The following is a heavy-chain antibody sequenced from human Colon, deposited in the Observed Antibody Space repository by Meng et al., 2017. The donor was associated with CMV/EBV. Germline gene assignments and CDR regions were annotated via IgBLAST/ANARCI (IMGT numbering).Heavy chain of an antibody. CDR1: GHTSTNYW. CDR3: ARSSSSFFDY. J-gene: IGHJ4*02. V-gene: IGHV5-51*01. D-gene: IGHD6-13*01. CDR2: IYPRDSDT. Sequence: GESLEISCQVSGHTSTNYWIGWVRQKPGKGLEWMGVIYPRDSDTIYSPSFEGQVTISADNSINTAYLQWTSPKASDTAMYYCARSSSSFFDYWGQGTLVTVSS.